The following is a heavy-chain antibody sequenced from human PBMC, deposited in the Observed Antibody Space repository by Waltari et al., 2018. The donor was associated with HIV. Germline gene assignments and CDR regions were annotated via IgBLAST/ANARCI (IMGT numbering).Heavy chain of an antibody. CDR3: ARDRYYDSSGYYGDWYFDL. J-gene: IGHJ2*01. CDR1: GYTCTSYA. D-gene: IGHD3-22*01. V-gene: IGHV1-3*01. CDR2: INAGNGNT. Sequence: QVQLVQSGAEVKKPGASVKVSCKASGYTCTSYAMHWVRPAPGQRLEWMGWINAGNGNTKYSQKFQGRVTITRDTSASTAYMELSSLRSEDTAVYYCARDRYYDSSGYYGDWYFDLWGRGTLVTVSS.